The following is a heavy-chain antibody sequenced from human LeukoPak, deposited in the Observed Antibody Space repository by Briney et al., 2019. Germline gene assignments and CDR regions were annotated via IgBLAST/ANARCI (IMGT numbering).Heavy chain of an antibody. D-gene: IGHD2-2*01. CDR2: INARGDT. Sequence: PSETLSLTCAVYGWSFNDYYWNWIRQPPGKGLEWIGEINARGDTNYNPSLKSRVTISVDTSKKQFSLRLTSMIGAGTALYYCARGQVPAARGYNWFDPWGQGTLVTVSS. J-gene: IGHJ5*02. CDR1: GWSFNDYY. V-gene: IGHV4-34*01. CDR3: ARGQVPAARGYNWFDP.